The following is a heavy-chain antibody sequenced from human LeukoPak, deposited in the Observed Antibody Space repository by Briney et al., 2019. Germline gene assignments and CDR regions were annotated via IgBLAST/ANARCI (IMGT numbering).Heavy chain of an antibody. CDR3: ARVELAPYYYYMDV. J-gene: IGHJ6*03. Sequence: PGGSLRLSCAASGFSISSYEMNWVPQAPGKGLEWVSHISSSGSTIWYADSVKGRFTISRDNAKNSLYLQMNSLRAEDTAVYYCARVELAPYYYYMDVWGKGTTVTVSS. CDR2: ISSSGSTI. D-gene: IGHD1-7*01. V-gene: IGHV3-48*03. CDR1: GFSISSYE.